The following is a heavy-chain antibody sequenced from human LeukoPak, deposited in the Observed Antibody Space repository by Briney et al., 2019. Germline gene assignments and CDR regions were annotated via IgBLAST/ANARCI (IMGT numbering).Heavy chain of an antibody. D-gene: IGHD2-2*02. CDR2: IFYSGST. CDR3: AREVGYCSSTSCYSGPYYMDV. CDR1: GGSISSSSYY. Sequence: SETLSLTCTVSGGSISSSSYYWGWIRQPPGKGLEWIGSIFYSGSTYYTPSLKSRVTISVDTSKNQFSLKLSSVTAADTAVYYCAREVGYCSSTSCYSGPYYMDVWGKGTTVTVSS. J-gene: IGHJ6*03. V-gene: IGHV4-39*07.